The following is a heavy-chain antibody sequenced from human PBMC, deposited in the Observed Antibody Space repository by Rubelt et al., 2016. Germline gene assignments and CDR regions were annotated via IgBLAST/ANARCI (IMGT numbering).Heavy chain of an antibody. CDR3: ARRDGYNWDDAFDI. V-gene: IGHV1-18*01. D-gene: IGHD5-24*01. CDR1: GYTFTSYG. Sequence: QVQLVQSGAEVKKPGASVKVSCKASGYTFTSYGISWVRQAPGQGLEWMGWISAYHGNTNYAQKRQGRVTMTTDTSTSTAYMELRSLRSDDTAAYYCARRDGYNWDDAFDIWGQGTMVTVSS. CDR2: ISAYHGNT. J-gene: IGHJ3*02.